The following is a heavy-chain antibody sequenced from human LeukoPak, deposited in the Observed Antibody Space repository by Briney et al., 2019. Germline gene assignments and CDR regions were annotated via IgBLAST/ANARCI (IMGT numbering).Heavy chain of an antibody. CDR1: GFTFDDYG. J-gene: IGHJ3*02. CDR2: INWNGGST. D-gene: IGHD3-22*01. V-gene: IGHV3-20*04. Sequence: GGSLRLSCAASGFTFDDYGMSWVRQASGKGLEWVSGINWNGGSTGYADSVKGRFTISRDNAKNSLYLQMNSLRVEDTALYYCARTPPYYYDSSGYLPDSPEDAFDIWGQGTMVTVSS. CDR3: ARTPPYYYDSSGYLPDSPEDAFDI.